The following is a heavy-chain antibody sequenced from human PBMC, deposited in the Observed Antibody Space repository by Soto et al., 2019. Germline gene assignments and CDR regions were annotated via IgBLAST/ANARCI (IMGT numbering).Heavy chain of an antibody. CDR3: AQGTADCSSWVGLDC. D-gene: IGHD6-13*01. J-gene: IGHJ4*02. V-gene: IGHV3-23*01. CDR1: GFTFSSYA. Sequence: EVQLLESGGGLVQPGGSLRLSCAASGFTFSSYAMSWVRQAPGKGLEWVSAISGSGGSTYYADSVKGRFTISRDKAKKARYLKMRRLRAEGTAVYYCAQGTADCSSWVGLDCWGQGTGVNVSS. CDR2: ISGSGGST.